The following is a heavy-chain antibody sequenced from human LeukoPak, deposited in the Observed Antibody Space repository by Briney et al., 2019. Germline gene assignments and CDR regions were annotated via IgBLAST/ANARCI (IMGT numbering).Heavy chain of an antibody. CDR3: ARESGWGYFDY. CDR2: ISYDRRNT. D-gene: IGHD6-19*01. V-gene: IGHV3-30*03. J-gene: IGHJ4*02. CDR1: GFTFSSYG. Sequence: SGGSLRLSCAASGFTFSSYGMHWVRQAPGKGLEWVAVISYDRRNTYYADSVKGRFTISRDNSKNTLYLQMNSLRAEDTAVYYCARESGWGYFDYWGQGTLVTVSS.